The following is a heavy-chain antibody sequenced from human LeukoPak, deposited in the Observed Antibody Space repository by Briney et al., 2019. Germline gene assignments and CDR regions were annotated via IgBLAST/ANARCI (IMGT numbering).Heavy chain of an antibody. CDR1: GFTFSSYW. CDR3: ARGEKLRYFDWLLADDAFDI. J-gene: IGHJ3*02. Sequence: GGSLRLSCAASGFTFSSYWMSWVRQAPGKGLEWVANIKQDGSEKYYVDSVKGRFTISRDNAKNSLYLQMNSLRAEDTAVYYCARGEKLRYFDWLLADDAFDIWGQGTMVTVSS. V-gene: IGHV3-7*01. D-gene: IGHD3-9*01. CDR2: IKQDGSEK.